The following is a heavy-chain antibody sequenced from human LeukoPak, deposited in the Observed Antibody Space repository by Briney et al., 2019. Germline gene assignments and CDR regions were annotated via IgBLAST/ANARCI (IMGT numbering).Heavy chain of an antibody. V-gene: IGHV3-43D*03. D-gene: IGHD4-17*01. J-gene: IGHJ3*02. CDR2: ISWDGGST. CDR3: AKDVISTVTTFSAAAFDI. CDR1: GFTFDDYA. Sequence: GGSLRLSCAASGFTFDDYAMHWVRQAPGKGLEWVSLISWDGGSTYYADSMKGRFTISRDNSKNSLYLQMNSLRAEDTALYYCAKDVISTVTTFSAAAFDIWGQGTMVTVSS.